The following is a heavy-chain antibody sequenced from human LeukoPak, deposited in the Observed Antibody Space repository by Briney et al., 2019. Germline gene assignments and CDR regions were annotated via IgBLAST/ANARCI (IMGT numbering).Heavy chain of an antibody. J-gene: IGHJ5*02. CDR3: ARALGIVLMVYAGDWFDP. D-gene: IGHD2-8*01. Sequence: SQTLSLTCAIFGDSVSSNSAAWTWIRQSPSRGLEWLGRTYYRSKWYNDYAVSVKSRITINPDTSKNQFSLQLNSVTPEDTAVYYCARALGIVLMVYAGDWFDPWGQGTLVTVSS. V-gene: IGHV6-1*01. CDR2: TYYRSKWYN. CDR1: GDSVSSNSAA.